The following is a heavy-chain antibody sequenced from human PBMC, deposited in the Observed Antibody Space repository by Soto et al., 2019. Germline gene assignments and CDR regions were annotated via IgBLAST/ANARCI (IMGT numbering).Heavy chain of an antibody. V-gene: IGHV1-18*01. D-gene: IGHD3-16*02. J-gene: IGHJ4*02. CDR2: ISAYNGNT. CDR1: GYTFTSYG. CDR3: ARSYDYVWGSYRPYDY. Sequence: QVQLVQSGAEVKKPGASVKVSCKASGYTFTSYGISWVRQAPGQGLEWMGWISAYNGNTNYAQKLQGRVTMTTDTAPSTAYMELRSLRSDDTAVYYCARSYDYVWGSYRPYDYWGQGTLVTVSS.